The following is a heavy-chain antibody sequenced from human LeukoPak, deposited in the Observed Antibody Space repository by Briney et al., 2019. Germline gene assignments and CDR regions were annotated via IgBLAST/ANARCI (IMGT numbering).Heavy chain of an antibody. CDR1: GFTIDAYA. CDR2: INADGGRT. D-gene: IGHD2/OR15-2a*01. Sequence: QAGGSLTLSCAASGFTIDAYAMHWVRQPPGKGLVWVSLINADGGRTYYADSVKGRFTISRDNSKNSLYLQMNSLRTEDTALYYCATWAFYHGLDVWGQGTTVTVSS. V-gene: IGHV3-43*02. J-gene: IGHJ6*02. CDR3: ATWAFYHGLDV.